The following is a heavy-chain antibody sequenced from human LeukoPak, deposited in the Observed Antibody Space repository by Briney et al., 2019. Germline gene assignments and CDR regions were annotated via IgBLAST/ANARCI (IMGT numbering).Heavy chain of an antibody. V-gene: IGHV4-34*01. CDR2: INHSGST. Sequence: SETLSLTCAVYGGSFSGYYWSWIRQPPGKGLEWIGEINHSGSTNYNPSLKSRVTISVDTSKNQFSLKLSSVTAADTAVYYCARDRGSRRYSSSWYPGRWFDPWGQGTLVTVSS. J-gene: IGHJ5*02. CDR3: ARDRGSRRYSSSWYPGRWFDP. D-gene: IGHD6-13*01. CDR1: GGSFSGYY.